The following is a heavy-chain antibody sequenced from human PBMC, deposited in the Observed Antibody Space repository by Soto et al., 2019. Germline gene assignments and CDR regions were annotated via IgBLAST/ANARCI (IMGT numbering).Heavy chain of an antibody. CDR2: MYHSGST. J-gene: IGHJ3*01. V-gene: IGHV4-38-2*02. D-gene: IGHD3-9*01. CDR3: AKDRPGYDSFTGYYSLDAFDV. Sequence: SETLSLTCTVSGHSITSGYYWGWIRQPPGKGLEWIGSMYHSGSTYYNPSLKSRVIISVDTSKNQFSLKLSSVTAADTAVYYCAKDRPGYDSFTGYYSLDAFDVWGQGTMVTVSS. CDR1: GHSITSGYY.